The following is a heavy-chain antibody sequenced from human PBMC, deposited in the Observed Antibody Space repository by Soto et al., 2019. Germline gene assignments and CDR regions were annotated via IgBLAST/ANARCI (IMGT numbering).Heavy chain of an antibody. D-gene: IGHD1-26*01. J-gene: IGHJ5*02. CDR3: AKNQGVELVPLATVDWFDP. CDR1: GFIFENFG. CDR2: ISGSGFKK. Sequence: GGSLRLSCAASGFIFENFGMSWVCQAPGKGLEWISSISGSGFKKYYADSVKGRFTISRDNSKSTVYLELNNLSAEDTAVYHCAKNQGVELVPLATVDWFDPWGQGSVVTVSS. V-gene: IGHV3-23*01.